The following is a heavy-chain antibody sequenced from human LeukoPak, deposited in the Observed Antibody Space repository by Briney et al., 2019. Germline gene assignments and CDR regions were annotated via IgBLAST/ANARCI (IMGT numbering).Heavy chain of an antibody. Sequence: SGPTLVNPTQTLTLTCTFSGFSLSTSGVGVGWIRQPPGKALEWLALIYWNDDKRYSPSLKSRLTITKDTSKNQVVLTMTNMDPVDTATYYCALWTPGTYCSSTSCLDYWGQGTLVTVSS. CDR2: IYWNDDK. D-gene: IGHD2-2*01. V-gene: IGHV2-5*01. CDR1: GFSLSTSGVG. CDR3: ALWTPGTYCSSTSCLDY. J-gene: IGHJ4*02.